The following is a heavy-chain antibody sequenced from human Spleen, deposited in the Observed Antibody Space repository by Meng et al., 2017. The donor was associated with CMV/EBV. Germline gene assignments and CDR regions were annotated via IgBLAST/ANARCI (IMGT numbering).Heavy chain of an antibody. Sequence: ASVKVSCKASGYTFTDYYMYWVRQAPGQGLKWMGWVNPDNGATNYAQKFQGRVTMTRDTSISTAYMELSRLSSDDTAVYYCARGGGSRAGALDVWGQGTTVTVSS. D-gene: IGHD6-6*01. CDR1: GYTFTDYY. J-gene: IGHJ6*02. CDR3: ARGGGSRAGALDV. V-gene: IGHV1-2*02. CDR2: VNPDNGAT.